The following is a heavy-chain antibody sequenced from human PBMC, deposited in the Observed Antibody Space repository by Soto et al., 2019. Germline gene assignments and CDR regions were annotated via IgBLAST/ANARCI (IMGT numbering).Heavy chain of an antibody. Sequence: EVQLVESGGGLVKPGGSLRLSCAASGFTFSSYSMNWVRQAPGKGLEWVSSISSSSSYIYYADSVKGRFTSSRDNAKNSLYLQMNSLRAEDTAVYYCARVRYDFWSGYLDYYYYYMDVWGKGTTVTVSS. CDR1: GFTFSSYS. CDR3: ARVRYDFWSGYLDYYYYYMDV. CDR2: ISSSSSYI. V-gene: IGHV3-21*01. J-gene: IGHJ6*03. D-gene: IGHD3-3*01.